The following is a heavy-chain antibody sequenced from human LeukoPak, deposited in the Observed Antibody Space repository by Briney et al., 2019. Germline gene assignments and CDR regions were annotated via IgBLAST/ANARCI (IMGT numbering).Heavy chain of an antibody. D-gene: IGHD3-22*01. CDR2: ISAYNGNT. CDR1: GYTFTSYG. CDR3: ARDGYPYYYDSSGFDY. Sequence: ASVKVSCKASGYTFTSYGISWVRQAPGQGLEWMGWISAYNGNTNYAQKLQGRVTMTTDTSTSTAYMELRSLRSDDTAVYYCARDGYPYYYDSSGFDYWGQGTLVTVSS. V-gene: IGHV1-18*01. J-gene: IGHJ4*02.